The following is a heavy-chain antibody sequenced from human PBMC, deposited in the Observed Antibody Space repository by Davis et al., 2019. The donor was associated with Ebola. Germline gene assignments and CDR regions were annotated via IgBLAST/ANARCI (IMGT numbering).Heavy chain of an antibody. CDR1: GGSISSSSYY. J-gene: IGHJ5*02. CDR3: ARTGGFWSGYSKFDP. D-gene: IGHD3-3*01. Sequence: SETLSLTCTVSGGSISSSSYYWGWIRQPPGKGLEWIGSIYYSGSTYYNPSLKSRVTISVDTSKNQFSLKLSSVTAADTAVYYCARTGGFWSGYSKFDPWGQGTLVTVSS. V-gene: IGHV4-39*01. CDR2: IYYSGST.